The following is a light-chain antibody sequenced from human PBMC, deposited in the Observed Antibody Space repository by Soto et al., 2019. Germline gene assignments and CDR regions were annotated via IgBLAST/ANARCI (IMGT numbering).Light chain of an antibody. CDR2: DAS. J-gene: IGKJ1*01. CDR3: QQRSNWPPT. CDR1: QSVSSSY. Sequence: PCERATVSCRASQSVSSSYLAWFQQKPGQAPRLLIYDASNRATGIPARFSGSGSGTDFTLTISSLEPEDFAVYYCQQRSNWPPTFGQGTKVDIK. V-gene: IGKV3-11*01.